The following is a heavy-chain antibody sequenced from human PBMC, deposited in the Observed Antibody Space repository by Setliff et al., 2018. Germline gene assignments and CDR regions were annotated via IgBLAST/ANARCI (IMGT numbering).Heavy chain of an antibody. CDR1: GFTFSRYW. CDR2: IKQDGSEK. V-gene: IGHV3-7*01. CDR3: TRGTFSDFWSGDYYDY. Sequence: GGSLRLSCAASGFTFSRYWMSWVRQAPGKGLEWVANIKQDGSEKYYVDSVKGRFTISRDNAKNSLYLQMNSLRAEDTAVYYCTRGTFSDFWSGDYYDYWGQGTLVTVSS. J-gene: IGHJ4*02. D-gene: IGHD3-3*01.